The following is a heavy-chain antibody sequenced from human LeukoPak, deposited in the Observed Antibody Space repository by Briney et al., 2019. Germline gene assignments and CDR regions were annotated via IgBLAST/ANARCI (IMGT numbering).Heavy chain of an antibody. D-gene: IGHD4-11*01. CDR1: GFTFNSIQ. J-gene: IGHJ4*02. CDR3: ARWGHSDYNSFPTKFDY. V-gene: IGHV3-48*03. CDR2: ISGGGGER. Sequence: SGGSQRLSCAASGFTFNSIQMTWVRQAPGKGLEWLAYISGGGGERFYADSVKGRFTISRDNAKNSLYLQMNSLRAEDTAVYFCARWGHSDYNSFPTKFDYWGRGTRVTVSS.